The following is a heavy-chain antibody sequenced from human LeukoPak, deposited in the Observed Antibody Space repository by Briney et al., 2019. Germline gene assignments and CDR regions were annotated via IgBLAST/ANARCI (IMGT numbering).Heavy chain of an antibody. V-gene: IGHV3-74*01. D-gene: IGHD1-26*01. CDR2: INYDGSST. CDR3: ARTVFHSVGDDYYGMDV. J-gene: IGHJ6*02. Sequence: GSLLPSFAAAGFTFTTYWMHWVRPAPGKRLVWVSRINYDGSSTRHTDSAKGRFTISRDNAKNTLYLQMNTMRAEDTAVYYCARTVFHSVGDDYYGMDVWGQGTTGTVSS. CDR1: GFTFTTYW.